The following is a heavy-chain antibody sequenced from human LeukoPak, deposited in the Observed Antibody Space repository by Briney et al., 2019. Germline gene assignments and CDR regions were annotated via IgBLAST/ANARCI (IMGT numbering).Heavy chain of an antibody. D-gene: IGHD6-19*01. CDR3: ARGAGTYAFDI. CDR2: IYHSGST. V-gene: IGHV4-59*12. J-gene: IGHJ3*02. CDR1: GGSISSYY. Sequence: PSETLSLTCTVSGGSISSYYWSWIRQPPGKGLEWIGSIYHSGSTNYNPSLKSRVTISVDKSKNQFSLKLSFVTAADTAVYYCARGAGTYAFDIWGQGTMVTVSS.